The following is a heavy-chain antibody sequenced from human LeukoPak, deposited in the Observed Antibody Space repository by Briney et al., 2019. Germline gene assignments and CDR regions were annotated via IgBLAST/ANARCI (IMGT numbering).Heavy chain of an antibody. Sequence: ASVKVSCKASGYTFNTYGITWVRQAPGQGLEWMGWISGYNGKTKYAQKLQDRVTMTTEPSTTTAYMELRSLRSDDTAVYYCARDLGYSYGRYYFDYWGQGTLVTVSS. CDR3: ARDLGYSYGRYYFDY. V-gene: IGHV1-18*01. J-gene: IGHJ4*02. D-gene: IGHD5-18*01. CDR2: ISGYNGKT. CDR1: GYTFNTYG.